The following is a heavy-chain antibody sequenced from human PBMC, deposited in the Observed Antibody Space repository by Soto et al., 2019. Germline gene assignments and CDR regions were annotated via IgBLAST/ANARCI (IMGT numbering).Heavy chain of an antibody. V-gene: IGHV4-59*01. CDR3: ARYRREAVAGYTLDN. CDR1: GGSISSNY. D-gene: IGHD6-13*01. CDR2: VYNSGST. Sequence: PSETLSLTCTVSGGSISSNYWTWIRQPPGKGLEWIGYVYNSGSTNYNPSLKSRVTISEDTSKSQFSLKVDSMTAADTAVYYCARYRREAVAGYTLDNWGQGILVTVSS. J-gene: IGHJ4*02.